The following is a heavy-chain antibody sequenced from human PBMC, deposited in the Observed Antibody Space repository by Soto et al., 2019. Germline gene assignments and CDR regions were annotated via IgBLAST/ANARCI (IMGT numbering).Heavy chain of an antibody. CDR1: GFTVSSSY. Sequence: PGGSLTLSCAVSGFTVSSSYMSWVRQAPGKEPEWVSVIYSDGRVFYAESVKGRFTISRDNSKNTLYLQMNSLRAEDTAVYYCERGGFLLPFDYWGQGTLVTVSS. CDR2: IYSDGRV. CDR3: ERGGFLLPFDY. V-gene: IGHV3-53*01. J-gene: IGHJ4*02.